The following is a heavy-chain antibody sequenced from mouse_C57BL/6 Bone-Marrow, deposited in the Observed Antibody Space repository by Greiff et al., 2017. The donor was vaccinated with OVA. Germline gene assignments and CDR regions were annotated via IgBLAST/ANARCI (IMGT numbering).Heavy chain of an antibody. CDR2: ISSGGSYT. V-gene: IGHV5-6*01. D-gene: IGHD4-1*01. Sequence: EVQGVESGGDLVKPGGSLKLSCAASGFTFSSYGMSWVRQTPDKRLEWVATISSGGSYTYSPDSVKGRFTISRDNAKNTLYLQMSSLKSEDTAMYYCARHWDVYFDYWGQGTTLTVSS. CDR3: ARHWDVYFDY. CDR1: GFTFSSYG. J-gene: IGHJ2*01.